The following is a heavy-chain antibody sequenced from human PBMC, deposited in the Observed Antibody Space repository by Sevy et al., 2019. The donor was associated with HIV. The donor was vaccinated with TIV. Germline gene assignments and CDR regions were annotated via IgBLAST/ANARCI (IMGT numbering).Heavy chain of an antibody. J-gene: IGHJ6*03. CDR2: IYYSGST. V-gene: IGHV4-59*01. D-gene: IGHD6-19*01. CDR3: ARVTAVAGYYYYYYMDV. Sequence: SETLSLTCTVSGGSISSYYWSWIRQPPGKGLEWIGHIYYSGSTNYNPSLKSRVTISVDTSKNQFSLKLSSVTAADTAVYYCARVTAVAGYYYYYYMDVWGKGTTVTVSS. CDR1: GGSISSYY.